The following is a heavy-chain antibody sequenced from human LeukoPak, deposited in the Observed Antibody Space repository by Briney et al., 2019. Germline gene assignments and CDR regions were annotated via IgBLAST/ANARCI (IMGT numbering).Heavy chain of an antibody. V-gene: IGHV3-23*01. D-gene: IGHD3-10*01. J-gene: IGHJ4*02. CDR1: GLTFSSYA. CDR3: AKDKGRTMVRGSFDY. CDR2: ISGSGGST. Sequence: GGSLRLSCAASGLTFSSYAMSWVRQAPGKGLEWVSAISGSGGSTYYADSVKGRFTISRDNSKNTLYLQMNSLRAEDTAVYYCAKDKGRTMVRGSFDYWAQGTLVTVSS.